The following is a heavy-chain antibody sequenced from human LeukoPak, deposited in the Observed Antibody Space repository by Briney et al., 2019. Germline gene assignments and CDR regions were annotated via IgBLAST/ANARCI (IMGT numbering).Heavy chain of an antibody. CDR2: IGGSGANT. J-gene: IGHJ3*02. Sequence: GGSLRLSCATSGFTFSSYATSWVRQAPGKGLEWVSAIGGSGANTYFADSVKGRFTISRDNSKNTLYLQMNSLRAEDTALYHCAGWRDAFDIWGQGTMVTVSS. CDR1: GFTFSSYA. V-gene: IGHV3-23*01. CDR3: AGWRDAFDI. D-gene: IGHD6-19*01.